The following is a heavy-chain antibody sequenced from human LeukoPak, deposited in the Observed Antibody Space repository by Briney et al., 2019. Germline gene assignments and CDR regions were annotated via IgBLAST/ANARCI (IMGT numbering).Heavy chain of an antibody. CDR3: ARDRRVTMIVVVITDAFDI. CDR1: GFTFSSYG. CDR2: IWYDGSNK. J-gene: IGHJ3*02. D-gene: IGHD3-22*01. Sequence: GSLRLSCAASGFTFSSYGMHWVRQAPGKGLEWVAVIWYDGSNKYYADSVKGRFTISRDHSKNTLYLQMNSLRAEDTAVYYCARDRRVTMIVVVITDAFDIWGQGTMVTVSS. V-gene: IGHV3-33*01.